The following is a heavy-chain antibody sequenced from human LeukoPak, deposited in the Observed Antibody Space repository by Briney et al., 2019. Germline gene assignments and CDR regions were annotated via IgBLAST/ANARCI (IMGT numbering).Heavy chain of an antibody. J-gene: IGHJ6*03. D-gene: IGHD3-3*01. V-gene: IGHV5-51*01. CDR3: ARLSGSYYYYYYMDV. Sequence: GESLKISCKGSGYSFTSYWIGWVRQMPGKGLEWMGIIYPGDSDTRYSPSFQGQVTILADKSISTAYLQWSSLKASDTAMYYCARLSGSYYYYYYMDVWGKGTTVTVSS. CDR1: GYSFTSYW. CDR2: IYPGDSDT.